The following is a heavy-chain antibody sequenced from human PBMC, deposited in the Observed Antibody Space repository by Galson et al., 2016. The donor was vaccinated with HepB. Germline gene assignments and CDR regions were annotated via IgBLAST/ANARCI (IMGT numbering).Heavy chain of an antibody. D-gene: IGHD6-13*01. CDR2: IWDDGSNK. Sequence: SLRLSCAASGFTFSNYGMHWVRQAPGKGLEWVAVIWDDGSNKYYADSVKGRFTVSRDNSKNTLYLQMNSLRAEDTAVCYCARSEHLVPGDYWGQGTLVTVSS. CDR3: ARSEHLVPGDY. J-gene: IGHJ4*02. CDR1: GFTFSNYG. V-gene: IGHV3-33*01.